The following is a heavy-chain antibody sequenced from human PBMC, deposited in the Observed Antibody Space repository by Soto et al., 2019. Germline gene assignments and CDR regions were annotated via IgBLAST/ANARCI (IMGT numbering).Heavy chain of an antibody. J-gene: IGHJ4*02. CDR2: IYYSGST. Sequence: SETLSLTGTVSGGSISSGGYYWSWIRQHPGKGLEWIGYIYYSGSTYYNPSLKSRVTISVDTSKNQFSLKLTSVTAADTAVYYCARDKITGLFDYWDQGTLVTVSS. D-gene: IGHD2-8*02. CDR1: GGSISSGGYY. V-gene: IGHV4-31*03. CDR3: ARDKITGLFDY.